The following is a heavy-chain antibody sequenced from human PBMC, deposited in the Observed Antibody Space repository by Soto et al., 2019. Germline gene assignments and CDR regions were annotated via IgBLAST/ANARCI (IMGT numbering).Heavy chain of an antibody. CDR2: IYYDGNT. V-gene: IGHV4-39*02. CDR3: ARDGGQLVRFDYYYYGMDV. J-gene: IGHJ6*02. CDR1: GASLSSSSYY. D-gene: IGHD6-13*01. Sequence: SETLSLTCTVSGASLSSSSYYWAWIRQPPGKGLESIGSIYYDGNTYYNPSLKSRLTISVDTSKNQFSLKLKSVTAADTAVYYCARDGGQLVRFDYYYYGMDVWGQGTTVTVSS.